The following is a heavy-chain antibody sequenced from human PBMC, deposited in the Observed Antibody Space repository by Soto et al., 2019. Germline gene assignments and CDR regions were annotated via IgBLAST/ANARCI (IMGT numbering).Heavy chain of an antibody. CDR3: ARAPGYFDWAQ. CDR1: GVSIGSTTHY. D-gene: IGHD3-9*01. CDR2: IYYSGST. V-gene: IGHV4-39*01. J-gene: IGHJ4*02. Sequence: PSETLSLTCTVSGVSIGSTTHYWGWIRQPPGKGLEWIGKIYYSGSTYYNPSLKSRVTISVDTSKNQFSLKLSSVTAADTAVYYCARAPGYFDWAQWGQGTLVTVSS.